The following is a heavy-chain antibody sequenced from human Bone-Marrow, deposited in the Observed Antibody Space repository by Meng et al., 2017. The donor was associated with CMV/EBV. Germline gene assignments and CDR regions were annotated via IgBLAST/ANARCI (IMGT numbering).Heavy chain of an antibody. Sequence: GGSLRLSCVASGFTFSDYYMSWIRQAPGKGLEWTSYIRSSGNIIYYADSVKGRFTISRDNAKNSLYLQMNSLRAEDTAVYYCARGVPFYRPHYSSSTREIDYWGQGTLVTVSS. D-gene: IGHD6-6*01. CDR2: IRSSGNII. CDR3: ARGVPFYRPHYSSSTREIDY. V-gene: IGHV3-11*04. J-gene: IGHJ4*02. CDR1: GFTFSDYY.